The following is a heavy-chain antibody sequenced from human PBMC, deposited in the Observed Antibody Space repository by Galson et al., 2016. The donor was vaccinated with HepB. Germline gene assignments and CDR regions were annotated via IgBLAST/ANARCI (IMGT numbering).Heavy chain of an antibody. CDR3: ARDKSIYYYGMDA. CDR2: ISYRGSDK. D-gene: IGHD2/OR15-2a*01. J-gene: IGHJ6*02. CDR1: GFAFSSYA. Sequence: SLRLSCAASGFAFSSYAMHWVRQAPGKGLEWVAAISYRGSDKYYADSVKGRVTISRDNSNNTLYLQMTSLTPEDTAVYYCARDKSIYYYGMDAWGQGTTVTVSS. V-gene: IGHV3-30-3*01.